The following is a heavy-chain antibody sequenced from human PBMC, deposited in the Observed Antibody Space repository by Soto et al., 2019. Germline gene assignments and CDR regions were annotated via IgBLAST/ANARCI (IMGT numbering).Heavy chain of an antibody. CDR2: IVVGSGKT. CDR3: AGGGYAKLLYYPSSYYYGMDV. J-gene: IGHJ6*02. Sequence: SVKVSCKASGYTFTSYAVQWVRQARGQRLEWKGWIVVGSGKTNYAENFRERVTITRDTSTSTAYMEVTGLRSEDTAVYYCAGGGYAKLLYYPSSYYYGMDVWGQGTTVTVSS. V-gene: IGHV1-58*01. CDR1: GYTFTSYA. D-gene: IGHD3-22*01.